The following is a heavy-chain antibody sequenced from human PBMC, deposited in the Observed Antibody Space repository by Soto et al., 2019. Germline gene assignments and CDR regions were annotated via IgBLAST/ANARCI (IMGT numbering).Heavy chain of an antibody. CDR3: ARPLGGSYREPHFDY. J-gene: IGHJ4*02. CDR1: GFTFISSF. V-gene: IGHV3-7*03. D-gene: IGHD1-26*01. CDR2: INQDGGGT. Sequence: GGSLRLSCVASGFTFISSFMGWVRQAPGKGLEWVANINQDGGGTYYVDSVEGRFTISRDNAKDSLYLQMNSLKASDTAMYYCARPLGGSYREPHFDYWGQGTLVTVSS.